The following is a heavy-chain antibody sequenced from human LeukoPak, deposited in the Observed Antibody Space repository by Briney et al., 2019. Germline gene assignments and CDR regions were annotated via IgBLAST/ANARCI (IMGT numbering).Heavy chain of an antibody. CDR2: INSNSGVT. J-gene: IGHJ4*02. Sequence: GASVKVSCKTSGYTFTDYYMHWVRQAPGQGLEWTGWINSNSGVTNYAQKFQGRVTMTRDTSISTVYMELSSLRSDDTAVYYCARYVATSWGSSGWYYFDYWGQGTLVTVSS. D-gene: IGHD6-19*01. CDR3: ARYVATSWGSSGWYYFDY. V-gene: IGHV1-2*02. CDR1: GYTFTDYY.